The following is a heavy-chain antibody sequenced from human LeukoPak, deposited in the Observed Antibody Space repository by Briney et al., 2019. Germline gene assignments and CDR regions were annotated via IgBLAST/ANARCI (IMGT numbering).Heavy chain of an antibody. J-gene: IGHJ4*02. CDR1: GYTSTSYG. Sequence: ASVKVSCKASGYTSTSYGISWVRQAPGQGLEWMGWISAYNGNTNYAQKLQGRVTMTTDTSTSTAYMELRSLRSDDTAVYYCARDPYSSGWYYFDYWGQGTLVTVSS. D-gene: IGHD6-19*01. V-gene: IGHV1-18*04. CDR3: ARDPYSSGWYYFDY. CDR2: ISAYNGNT.